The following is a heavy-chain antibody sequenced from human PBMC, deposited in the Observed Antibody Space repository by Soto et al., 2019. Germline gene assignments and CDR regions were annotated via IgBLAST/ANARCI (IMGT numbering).Heavy chain of an antibody. V-gene: IGHV1-3*01. CDR3: ARGITLPTPLDY. J-gene: IGHJ4*02. CDR2: INAGNGNT. CDR1: GYTFTSYA. D-gene: IGHD1-20*01. Sequence: GASVELSCRASGYTFTSYAMHWVRQAPGQRLEWMGWINAGNGNTKYSQKFQGRVTITRDTSASTAYMELSSLRSEDTAVYYCARGITLPTPLDYWGQGTLVTVSS.